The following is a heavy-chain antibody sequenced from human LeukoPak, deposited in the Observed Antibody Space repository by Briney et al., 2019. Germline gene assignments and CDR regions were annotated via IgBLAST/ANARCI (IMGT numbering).Heavy chain of an antibody. J-gene: IGHJ6*03. CDR1: GGSFSGYY. CDR2: INHSGST. D-gene: IGHD2-2*01. CDR3: ARHTPIVVVPAALTTYYYYMDV. V-gene: IGHV4-34*01. Sequence: SETLSLTCAVYGGSFSGYYWSWIHQPPGKGLEWIGEINHSGSTNYNPSLKSRVTISVDTSKNQFSLKLSSVTAADTAVYYCARHTPIVVVPAALTTYYYYMDVWGKGTTVTVSS.